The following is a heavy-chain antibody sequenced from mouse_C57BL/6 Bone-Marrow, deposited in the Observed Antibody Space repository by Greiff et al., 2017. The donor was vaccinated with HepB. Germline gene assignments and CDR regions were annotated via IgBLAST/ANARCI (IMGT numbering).Heavy chain of an antibody. J-gene: IGHJ4*01. V-gene: IGHV1-26*01. CDR3: AGRNYAMDY. CDR2: INPNNGGT. Sequence: EVQLQQSGPELVKPGASVKMSCKASGYTFTDYYMNWVKQSHGKSLEWIGDINPNNGGTSYNQKFKGKATLTVDKSSSTAYLELRSLTSEDSAVYYCAGRNYAMDYWGQGTSVTVSS. D-gene: IGHD1-1*01. CDR1: GYTFTDYY.